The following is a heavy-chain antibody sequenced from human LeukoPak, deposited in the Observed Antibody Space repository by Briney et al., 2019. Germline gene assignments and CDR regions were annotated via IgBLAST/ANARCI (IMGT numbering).Heavy chain of an antibody. D-gene: IGHD3-3*01. CDR1: GFTLRSYA. V-gene: IGHV3-23*01. Sequence: TGGSLRLSCAASGFTLRSYAMSWVRQAPGKGLEWASGISGSGGSTYHADSVKGRFTISRDNSKNTLYLQMNSLRAEDTAVYYCAKTYYYDFPYGMDVWGQGTTVTVSS. CDR2: ISGSGGST. CDR3: AKTYYYDFPYGMDV. J-gene: IGHJ6*02.